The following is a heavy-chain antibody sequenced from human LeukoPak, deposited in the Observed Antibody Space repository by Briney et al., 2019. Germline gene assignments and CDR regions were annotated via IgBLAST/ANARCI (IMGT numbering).Heavy chain of an antibody. V-gene: IGHV4-59*08. CDR3: ARSARDRAFDI. J-gene: IGHJ3*02. CDR2: IYYSGST. CDR1: GCSISSYY. Sequence: PWETLSLTCTVSGCSISSYYWSWIRQPPGKGLEWIGYIYYSGSTNYNPSLKSRVTISVDTSKSKFSLKLSSVTAADTAVYYCARSARDRAFDIWGQGTMVTVSS.